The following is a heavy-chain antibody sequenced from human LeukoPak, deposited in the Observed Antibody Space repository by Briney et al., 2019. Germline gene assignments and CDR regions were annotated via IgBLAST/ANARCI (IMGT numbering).Heavy chain of an antibody. J-gene: IGHJ4*02. CDR3: AKLPAEWLLYQVPDY. CDR1: GLTFSRYS. V-gene: IGHV3-30*02. D-gene: IGHD3-3*01. CDR2: IRYDGSNK. Sequence: PGGPLRLPCAASGLTFSRYSKNWLRQAPGKGLEWVAFIRYDGSNKYYADSVKGRFPISRDNSKNTLYLQMNSLRAEDTAVYYCAKLPAEWLLYQVPDYWGQGTLVTDSS.